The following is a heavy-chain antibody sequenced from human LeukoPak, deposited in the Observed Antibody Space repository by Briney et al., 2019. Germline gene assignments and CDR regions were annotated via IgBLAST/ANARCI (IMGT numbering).Heavy chain of an antibody. Sequence: PGRSLRLSCAASGFTFSDYGMHWVRQAPGKGLEWVALISYDGSNKYYADSVKGRFTISRDNSKNTLYLQMNSLKTEDTAVYYCTRDEPLSMIVVGNTKKFYDYWGQGTLVTVSS. J-gene: IGHJ4*02. CDR1: GFTFSDYG. V-gene: IGHV3-30*03. CDR2: ISYDGSNK. D-gene: IGHD3-22*01. CDR3: TRDEPLSMIVVGNTKKFYDY.